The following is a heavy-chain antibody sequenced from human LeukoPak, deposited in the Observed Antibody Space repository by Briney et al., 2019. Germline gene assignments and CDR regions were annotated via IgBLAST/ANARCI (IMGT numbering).Heavy chain of an antibody. D-gene: IGHD1-26*01. CDR3: ARDLGGATYGMDV. Sequence: ASVKVSCKASGYTFTGYYMHWVRQAPGQGLEWMGWINPNSGGTNYAQKFQGRVTMTRDTSISTAYMELSRLRSDDTAVYYCARDLGGATYGMDVWGQGTTVTVSS. CDR2: INPNSGGT. CDR1: GYTFTGYY. J-gene: IGHJ6*02. V-gene: IGHV1-2*02.